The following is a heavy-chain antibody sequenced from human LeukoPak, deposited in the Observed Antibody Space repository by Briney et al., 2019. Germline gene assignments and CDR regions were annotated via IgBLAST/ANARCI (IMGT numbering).Heavy chain of an antibody. D-gene: IGHD3-10*01. V-gene: IGHV4-59*08. CDR3: ARWYYYGSGSSRWFDP. Sequence: LRLSCAASGFTFSSYAMHWVRQAPGKGLEWIGSIYYSGSTNYNPSLKSRVTISVDTSKNQFSLKLSSVTAADTAVYYCARWYYYGSGSSRWFDPWGQGTLVTVSS. CDR2: IYYSGST. J-gene: IGHJ5*02. CDR1: GFTFSSYA.